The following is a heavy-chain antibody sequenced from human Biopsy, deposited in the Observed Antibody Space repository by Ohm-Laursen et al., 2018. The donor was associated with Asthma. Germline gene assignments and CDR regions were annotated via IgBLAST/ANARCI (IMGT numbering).Heavy chain of an antibody. CDR3: ARDGTDMNEAMPKDY. CDR2: ISSSSSYI. V-gene: IGHV3-21*01. CDR1: GFTFSSYS. Sequence: LRLSCAASGFTFSSYSMNWVRQAPGKGLEWVSSISSSSSYIYYADSVKGRFTISRDNAKNSLYLQMNSLRAEDTAVYYCARDGTDMNEAMPKDYWGQGTLVTVSS. D-gene: IGHD2-2*01. J-gene: IGHJ4*02.